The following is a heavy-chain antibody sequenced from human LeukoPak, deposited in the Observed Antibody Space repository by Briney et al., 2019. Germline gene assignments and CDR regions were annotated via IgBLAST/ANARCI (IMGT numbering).Heavy chain of an antibody. D-gene: IGHD3-22*01. CDR3: ARDLIESYDSSGYYKLYYYGMDV. CDR2: IIPIFGTA. Sequence: SVKVSCKASGYTFTSYGISWVRQAPGQGLEWMGGIIPIFGTANYAQKFQGRVTITADESTSTAYMELSSLRSEDTAVYYCARDLIESYDSSGYYKLYYYGMDVWGQGTTVTVSS. V-gene: IGHV1-69*13. CDR1: GYTFTSYG. J-gene: IGHJ6*02.